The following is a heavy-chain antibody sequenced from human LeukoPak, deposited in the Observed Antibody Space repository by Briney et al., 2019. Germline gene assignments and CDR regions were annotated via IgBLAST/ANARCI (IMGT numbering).Heavy chain of an antibody. CDR3: ARGIATVN. CDR2: IYTSGST. CDR1: GGSISSGSYY. J-gene: IGHJ4*02. Sequence: SETLSLTCTASGGSISSGSYYWSWIRQPAGKGLEWIGRIYTSGSTNYNPSLKSRVTISVDTSKNQFSLKLSSVTAADTAVYYCARGIATVNWGQGTLVTVSS. D-gene: IGHD6-13*01. V-gene: IGHV4-61*02.